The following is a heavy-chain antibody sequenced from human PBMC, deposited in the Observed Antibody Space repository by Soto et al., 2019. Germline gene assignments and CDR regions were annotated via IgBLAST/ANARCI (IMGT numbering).Heavy chain of an antibody. CDR3: ARDSHYCSSTSCYSPLAFDI. J-gene: IGHJ3*02. D-gene: IGHD2-2*02. Sequence: PSETLSLTCTVSGGSISSGGYYWSWIRQHPGKGLEWIGYIYYSGSTYYNPSLKSRVTISVDTSKNQFSLKLSSVTAADTAVYYCARDSHYCSSTSCYSPLAFDIWRQGTMVTVSS. CDR1: GGSISSGGYY. CDR2: IYYSGST. V-gene: IGHV4-31*03.